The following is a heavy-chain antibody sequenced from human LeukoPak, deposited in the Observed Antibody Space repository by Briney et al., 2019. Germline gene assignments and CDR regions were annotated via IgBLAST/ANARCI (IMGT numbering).Heavy chain of an antibody. CDR2: ISAYNGNT. V-gene: IGHV1-18*01. Sequence: ASLKVSSTASGYTFTSDGISWVRQAPGQGLEWMGWISAYNGNTNYAQKLQGRVTMSTDTSTGTAYMGLRSLRSDDTAVYYCARSYCSSTSCYGYFQHWGQGTLVTVSS. CDR3: ARSYCSSTSCYGYFQH. J-gene: IGHJ1*01. CDR1: GYTFTSDG. D-gene: IGHD2-2*01.